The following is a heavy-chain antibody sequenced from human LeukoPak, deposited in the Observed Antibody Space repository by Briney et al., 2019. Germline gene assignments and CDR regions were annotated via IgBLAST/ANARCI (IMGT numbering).Heavy chain of an antibody. CDR2: ISGRGGST. CDR3: AKSPGPTTYYYGMDV. J-gene: IGHJ6*04. Sequence: PGGSLRLSCAASGFTFNNSAMSWVRQAPGKGLEWVSVISGRGGSTYYADSVKGRFTISRDSSKNTLYVQMNSLRAEDTAVYYCAKSPGPTTYYYGMDVWGKGTTVTVSS. V-gene: IGHV3-23*01. CDR1: GFTFNNSA. D-gene: IGHD1-26*01.